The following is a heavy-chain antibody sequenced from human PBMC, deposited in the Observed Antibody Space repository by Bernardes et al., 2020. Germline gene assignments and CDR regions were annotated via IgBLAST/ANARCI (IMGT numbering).Heavy chain of an antibody. D-gene: IGHD6-19*01. J-gene: IGHJ3*02. Sequence: SETLSLTRTVSGGSISNNNYFWGWIRQPPGQGLEWIGSISYSGSTYYSPSLRSRVTISVDTSKNQFSLRLSSVTAADTAVYYCARLNLSSGWYAFDMWGQGTMVTVSS. CDR2: ISYSGST. CDR3: ARLNLSSGWYAFDM. V-gene: IGHV4-39*01. CDR1: GGSISNNNYF.